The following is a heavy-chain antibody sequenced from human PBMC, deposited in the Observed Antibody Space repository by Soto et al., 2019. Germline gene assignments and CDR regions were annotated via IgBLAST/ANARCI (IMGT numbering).Heavy chain of an antibody. V-gene: IGHV4-39*01. CDR2: IYYSGFT. J-gene: IGHJ5*02. D-gene: IGHD6-13*01. Sequence: XGTLSLTCTVSGGSMGGYYWDWIRQSPGKGLEWIGNIYYSGFTLYNPSLKSRVTISVDTSKNQFSLKLRSVTAADTAVYYCARHPAAGPRFDTWGQGTLVTVSS. CDR3: ARHPAAGPRFDT. CDR1: GGSMGGYY.